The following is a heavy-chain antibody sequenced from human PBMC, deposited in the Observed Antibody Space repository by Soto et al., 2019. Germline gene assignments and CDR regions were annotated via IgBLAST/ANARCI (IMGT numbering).Heavy chain of an antibody. V-gene: IGHV1-69*13. Sequence: ASVKVSCKASGGTFSSYAISWVRQAPGQGLEWMGGIIPIFGTANYAQKFQGRVTITADESTSTAYMELSSLRSEDTAVYYCARPRGSSRNDAFDIWGQGTMVTVSS. CDR3: ARPRGSSRNDAFDI. CDR2: IIPIFGTA. CDR1: GGTFSSYA. D-gene: IGHD6-6*01. J-gene: IGHJ3*02.